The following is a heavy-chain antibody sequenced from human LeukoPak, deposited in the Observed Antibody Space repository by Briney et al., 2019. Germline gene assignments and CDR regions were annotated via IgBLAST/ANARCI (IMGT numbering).Heavy chain of an antibody. CDR3: ARGMDYSNYVGVDYYYYGMDV. V-gene: IGHV1-2*02. Sequence: SVKVSCKASGYTFTGYYMHWVRQAPGQGLEWMGWINPNSGGTNYAQKFQGRVTMTRDTSISTAYLELSRLRSDDTAVYYCARGMDYSNYVGVDYYYYGMDVWGQGTTVT. J-gene: IGHJ6*02. D-gene: IGHD4-11*01. CDR1: GYTFTGYY. CDR2: INPNSGGT.